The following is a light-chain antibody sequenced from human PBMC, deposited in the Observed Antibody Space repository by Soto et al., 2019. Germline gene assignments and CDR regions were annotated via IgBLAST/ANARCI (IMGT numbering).Light chain of an antibody. CDR1: QSISST. Sequence: EIVMTQSPATLSVSPGERVTLSCRASQSISSTLAWHQQRPGQAPRLPIYGVSTRATGIPARFSGSGSGTEFTLTISSLQSEDFAVYYCQKYNDWPPSWTFGQGTKVDIK. V-gene: IGKV3-15*01. J-gene: IGKJ1*01. CDR3: QKYNDWPPSWT. CDR2: GVS.